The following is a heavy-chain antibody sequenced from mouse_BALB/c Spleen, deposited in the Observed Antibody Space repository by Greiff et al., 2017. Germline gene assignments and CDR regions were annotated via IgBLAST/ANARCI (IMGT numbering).Heavy chain of an antibody. CDR1: GYAFSSYW. Sequence: QVQLKESGAELVRPGSSVKISCKASGYAFSSYWMNWVKQRPGQGLEWIGQIYPGDGDTNYNGKFKGKATLTADKSSSTAYMQLSSLTSEDSAVYFCARGDDGYFHFDYWGQGTTLTVST. J-gene: IGHJ2*01. CDR2: IYPGDGDT. CDR3: ARGDDGYFHFDY. D-gene: IGHD2-3*01. V-gene: IGHV1-80*01.